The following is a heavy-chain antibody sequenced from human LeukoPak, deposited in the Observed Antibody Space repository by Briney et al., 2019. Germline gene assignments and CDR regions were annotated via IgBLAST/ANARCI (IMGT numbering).Heavy chain of an antibody. J-gene: IGHJ4*02. V-gene: IGHV4-59*01. D-gene: IGHD3-22*01. CDR3: ARGRYDSSGYHFDY. CDR1: GGSISSYY. Sequence: SETLSLTCTVSGGSISSYYWSWIRQPPGKGREWIGYIYYSGSTNYNPSLKSRVTISVDTSKNQFSLKLSSVTAADTAVYYCARGRYDSSGYHFDYWGQGTLVTVSS. CDR2: IYYSGST.